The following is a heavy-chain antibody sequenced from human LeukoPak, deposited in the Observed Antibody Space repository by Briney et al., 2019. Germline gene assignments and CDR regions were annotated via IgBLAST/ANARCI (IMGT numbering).Heavy chain of an antibody. CDR3: AKRVQGAYCGGDCYFDY. CDR1: GFTFSSYA. D-gene: IGHD2-21*02. Sequence: GGSLRLSCAASGFTFSSYAMSWVRQAPGKRLEWVSAISGSGGSTYYADSVKGRFTISRDNSKNTLYLQMNSLRAEDTAVYYCAKRVQGAYCGGDCYFDYWGQGTLVTVSS. V-gene: IGHV3-23*01. CDR2: ISGSGGST. J-gene: IGHJ4*02.